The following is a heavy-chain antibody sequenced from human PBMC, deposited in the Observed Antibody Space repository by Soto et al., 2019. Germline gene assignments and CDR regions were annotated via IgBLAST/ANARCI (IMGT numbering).Heavy chain of an antibody. CDR1: GFRLSDHF. D-gene: IGHD4-17*01. V-gene: IGHV3-33*08. J-gene: IGHJ4*02. CDR3: ARDRGSYGDKDVDY. CDR2: IWYDGSNK. Sequence: PGGSLRLSCVASGFRLSDHFMDWVRQAPGKGLEWVAVIWYDGSNKYYADSVKGRFTISRDNSKNTLYLQMDSLRAEDTAVYYCARDRGSYGDKDVDYWGQGTLVIVSS.